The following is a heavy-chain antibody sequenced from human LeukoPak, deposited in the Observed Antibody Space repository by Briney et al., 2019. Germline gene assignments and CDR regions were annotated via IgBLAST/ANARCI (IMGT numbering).Heavy chain of an antibody. CDR2: ISAYNGNT. J-gene: IGHJ4*02. Sequence: ASVKVSCKASGYTFTSYGISWVRQAPGRGLEWMGWISAYNGNTNYAQKLQGRVTMTTDTSTSTAYMELRSLRSDDTAVYYCARVVTIFGVVIHGHFDYWGQGTLVTVSS. D-gene: IGHD3-3*01. CDR3: ARVVTIFGVVIHGHFDY. V-gene: IGHV1-18*01. CDR1: GYTFTSYG.